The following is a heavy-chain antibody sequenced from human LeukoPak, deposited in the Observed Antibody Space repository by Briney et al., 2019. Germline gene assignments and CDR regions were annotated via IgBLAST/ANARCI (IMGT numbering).Heavy chain of an antibody. Sequence: PGGSLRLSCAASGFTFSSYGMHGVRQAPGKGLEWVAVISYDGSNKYYADSVKGRFTISRDNSKNTLYLQMNSLRAEDTAVYYCAKDRMRQLVRGYYFDYWGQGTLVTVSS. V-gene: IGHV3-30*18. CDR2: ISYDGSNK. CDR1: GFTFSSYG. D-gene: IGHD6-6*01. J-gene: IGHJ4*02. CDR3: AKDRMRQLVRGYYFDY.